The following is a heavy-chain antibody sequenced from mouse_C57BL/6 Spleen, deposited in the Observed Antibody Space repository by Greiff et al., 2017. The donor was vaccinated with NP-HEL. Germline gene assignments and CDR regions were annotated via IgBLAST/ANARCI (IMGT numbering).Heavy chain of an antibody. J-gene: IGHJ2*01. CDR1: GFNIKDDY. D-gene: IGHD4-1*01. CDR3: TSPSWEGY. CDR2: IDPENGDT. Sequence: VQLQQSGAELVRPGASVKLSCTASGFNIKDDYMHWVKQRPEQGLEWIGWIDPENGDTEYASKFQGKATITADTSSTTAYLQLSSLTSEDTAVYYCTSPSWEGYWGQGTTLTVSS. V-gene: IGHV14-4*01.